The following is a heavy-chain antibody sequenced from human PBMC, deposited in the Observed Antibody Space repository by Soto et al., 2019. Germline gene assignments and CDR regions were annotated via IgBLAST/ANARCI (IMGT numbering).Heavy chain of an antibody. V-gene: IGHV1-8*01. D-gene: IGHD3-16*01. J-gene: IGHJ5*02. CDR1: GYSFTNND. Sequence: GASVKVSCKAPGYSFTNNDVSWVRQATGQGLEWMGWMNPGSGDTGYAQKFQGRVTMTRDISIATAYMELSSLRSDDTAIYYCARMATFGSLNWFDPWGQGTLVTVS. CDR2: MNPGSGDT. CDR3: ARMATFGSLNWFDP.